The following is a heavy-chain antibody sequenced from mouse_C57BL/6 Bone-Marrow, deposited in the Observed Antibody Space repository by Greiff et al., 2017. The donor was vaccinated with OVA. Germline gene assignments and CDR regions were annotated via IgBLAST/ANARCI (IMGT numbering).Heavy chain of an antibody. CDR1: GYSFTDYN. J-gene: IGHJ1*03. CDR3: AFYYGSSYRYFDV. D-gene: IGHD1-1*01. Sequence: VQLQQSGPELVKPGASVKISCKASGYSFTDYNMNWVKQSNGKSLEWIGVINHNYGTTSYNQKFKGKATLTLDQSSSTAYMQLNSLTSEDSAVYYCAFYYGSSYRYFDVWGTGTTVTVSS. V-gene: IGHV1-39*01. CDR2: INHNYGTT.